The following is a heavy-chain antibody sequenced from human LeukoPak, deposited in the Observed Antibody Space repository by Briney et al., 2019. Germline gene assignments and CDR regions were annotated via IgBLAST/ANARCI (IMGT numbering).Heavy chain of an antibody. Sequence: SETLSLTCTVSGGSISSSSYYWGWIRQPPGKGLEWIGSIYHSGSTYYNPSLKSRVTISVDTSKNQFSLKLSSVTAADTAVYYCARQGSLLTGAFDIWGQGTMVTVSS. D-gene: IGHD4/OR15-4a*01. CDR1: GGSISSSSYY. CDR3: ARQGSLLTGAFDI. J-gene: IGHJ3*02. V-gene: IGHV4-39*01. CDR2: IYHSGST.